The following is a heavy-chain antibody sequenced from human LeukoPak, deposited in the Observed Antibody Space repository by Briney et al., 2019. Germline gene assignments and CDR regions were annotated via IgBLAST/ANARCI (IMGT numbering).Heavy chain of an antibody. Sequence: GASVKVSCKASGGTFSSYAISWVRQAPGQGLEWMGWISAYNGNTNYAQKLQGRVTMTTDTPTSTAYMELRSLRSDDTAVYYCARNMYDFWSGYPIGRDAFDIWGQGTMVTVSS. J-gene: IGHJ3*02. CDR2: ISAYNGNT. CDR3: ARNMYDFWSGYPIGRDAFDI. CDR1: GGTFSSYA. D-gene: IGHD3-3*01. V-gene: IGHV1-18*01.